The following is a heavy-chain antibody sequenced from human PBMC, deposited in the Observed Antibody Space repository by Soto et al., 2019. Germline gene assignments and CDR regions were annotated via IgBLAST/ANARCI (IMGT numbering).Heavy chain of an antibody. J-gene: IGHJ5*02. CDR3: ARSPYTSGGAPAS. CDR2: FNADGSSS. D-gene: IGHD6-19*01. Sequence: EVQLVESGGGLVQPGGSLRLSCAASGFTISSYWMHWARLAPGKGLVCVSRFNADGSSSTYADSVKGRFTISRDNAKNTLYLQMNSLRAEDTAVYYCARSPYTSGGAPASWGQGTLVTVSS. V-gene: IGHV3-74*01. CDR1: GFTISSYW.